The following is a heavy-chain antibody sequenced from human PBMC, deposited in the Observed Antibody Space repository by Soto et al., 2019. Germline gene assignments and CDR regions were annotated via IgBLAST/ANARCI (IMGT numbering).Heavy chain of an antibody. J-gene: IGHJ4*02. CDR3: AREFQDYYDSSGFFSY. D-gene: IGHD3-22*01. CDR1: GFTFSSYW. V-gene: IGHV3-7*01. Sequence: EVQLVESGGGLVQPGGSLRLSCAASGFTFSSYWMSWVCQAPGKGLEWVANIKQDGSEKYYVDSVKGRFTISRDNAKNSLYLQMNSLRAEDTAVYYCAREFQDYYDSSGFFSYWGQGTLVTVSS. CDR2: IKQDGSEK.